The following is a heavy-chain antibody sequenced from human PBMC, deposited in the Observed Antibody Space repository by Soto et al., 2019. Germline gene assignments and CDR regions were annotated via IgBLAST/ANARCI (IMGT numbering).Heavy chain of an antibody. D-gene: IGHD4-17*01. J-gene: IGHJ4*02. CDR3: THRQRTVYFDY. Sequence: QITLKESGPTLVKPTQTLTLTCTFSGFSLSTSGVGVGWIRQPPGKALEWLALIYWDDDKRYSPSLKSRLTITEDTSKNQVVLTMTNMDPVDTATYYCTHRQRTVYFDYWGQGTLVTVSS. CDR2: IYWDDDK. CDR1: GFSLSTSGVG. V-gene: IGHV2-5*02.